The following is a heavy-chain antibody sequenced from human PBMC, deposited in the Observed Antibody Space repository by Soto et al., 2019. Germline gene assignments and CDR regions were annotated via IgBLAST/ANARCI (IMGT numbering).Heavy chain of an antibody. V-gene: IGHV3-23*01. CDR2: ISGSGGST. J-gene: IGHJ4*02. CDR3: EKDQGSSWYEIDY. Sequence: EVQLLESGGGLVQPGGSLRLSCAASGFTFSNYAVTWVRQAPGKGLEWVSTISGSGGSTYYADSVKGRFTISRDNSKNTLYLQRYSLRAEDTAVYYCEKDQGSSWYEIDYWGQGTLVTVSS. CDR1: GFTFSNYA. D-gene: IGHD6-13*01.